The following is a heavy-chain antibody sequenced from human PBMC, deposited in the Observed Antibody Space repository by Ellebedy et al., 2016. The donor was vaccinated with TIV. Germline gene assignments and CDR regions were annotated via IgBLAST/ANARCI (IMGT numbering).Heavy chain of an antibody. J-gene: IGHJ5*02. CDR3: AKSHSGWSSRNWFDP. CDR2: ISWNSGSI. Sequence: GGSLRLXXAASGFTFDDYAMHWVRQAPGKGLEWVSGISWNSGSIGYADSVKGRFTISRDNAKNSLYLQMNSLRAEDTALYYCAKSHSGWSSRNWFDPWGQGTLVTVSS. D-gene: IGHD6-19*01. CDR1: GFTFDDYA. V-gene: IGHV3-9*01.